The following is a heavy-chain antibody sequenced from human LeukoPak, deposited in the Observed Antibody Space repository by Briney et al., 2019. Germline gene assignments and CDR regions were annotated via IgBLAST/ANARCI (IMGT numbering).Heavy chain of an antibody. CDR2: INPSGGST. CDR1: GYTFTSYY. V-gene: IGHV1-46*01. J-gene: IGHJ4*02. D-gene: IGHD3-9*01. Sequence: ASVKVSCKASGYTFTSYYIHWVRQAPGQGLEWMGIINPSGGSTNYAQDFQGRVTMTRDTSTSTVYMELSSLRAEDTAVYYCARASYDILTGYYIGYWGQGTLVTVSS. CDR3: ARASYDILTGYYIGY.